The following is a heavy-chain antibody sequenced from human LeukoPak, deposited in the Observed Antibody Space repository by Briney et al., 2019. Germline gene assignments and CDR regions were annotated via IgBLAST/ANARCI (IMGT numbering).Heavy chain of an antibody. CDR1: GFTFSSYA. V-gene: IGHV3-30*04. CDR3: ARDPGYGGNSQNFDY. CDR2: ISYDGSNK. Sequence: GGSQRLSCAASGFTFSSYAMHWVRQAPGKGLEWVAVISYDGSNKYYADSVKGRFTISRDNSKNTLYLQMNSLRAEDTAVYYCARDPGYGGNSQNFDYWGQGTLVTVSS. J-gene: IGHJ4*02. D-gene: IGHD4-23*01.